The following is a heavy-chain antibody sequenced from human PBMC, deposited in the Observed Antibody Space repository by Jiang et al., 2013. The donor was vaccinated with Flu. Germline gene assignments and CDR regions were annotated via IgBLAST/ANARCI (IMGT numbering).Heavy chain of an antibody. CDR3: ARRTDY. CDR1: GGSFSGYY. V-gene: IGHV4-34*01. J-gene: IGHJ4*02. CDR2: VNDSGST. Sequence: LKPSETLSLTCAVYGGSFSGYYWSWSRQPPGKGLEWIGEVNDSGSTNYNPSLKSRVTISVDTSKNQFSLRLSSVTAADTAIYYCARRTDYWGQGTLVTVSS.